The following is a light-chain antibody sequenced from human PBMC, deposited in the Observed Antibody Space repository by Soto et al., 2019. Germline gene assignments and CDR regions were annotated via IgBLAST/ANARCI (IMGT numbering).Light chain of an antibody. Sequence: QSVLTQPPSVSGAPGQRVTISCTGRSSNIGAGYDVHWYQQLPGTAPKLLIYDNSNRPSGVPDRFSGSKSGPSASLAITGLQAEDEADYYCQSYDSSLSVLYVFGTGTKVTVL. J-gene: IGLJ1*01. CDR1: SSNIGAGYD. CDR2: DNS. CDR3: QSYDSSLSVLYV. V-gene: IGLV1-40*01.